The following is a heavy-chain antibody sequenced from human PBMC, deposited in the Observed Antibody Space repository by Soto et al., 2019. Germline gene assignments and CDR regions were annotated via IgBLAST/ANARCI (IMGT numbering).Heavy chain of an antibody. CDR2: IYYSGSA. CDR3: ARGYPCYGVDY. Sequence: QLQLQESGPGLVKPSDTLSLTCTVSGASISSSDYYWGWIRQPPGKGLEWIGNIYYSGSASYNPRLKRRVTIFIVKSLKQLCLKLISVSAAVTAVYYCARGYPCYGVDYWAQGTLVTVSS. D-gene: IGHD4-17*01. V-gene: IGHV4-39*01. CDR1: GASISSSDYY. J-gene: IGHJ4*02.